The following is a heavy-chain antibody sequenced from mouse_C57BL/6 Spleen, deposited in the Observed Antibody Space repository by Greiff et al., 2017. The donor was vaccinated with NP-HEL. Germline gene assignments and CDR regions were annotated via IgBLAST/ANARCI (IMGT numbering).Heavy chain of an antibody. Sequence: QVQLQQPGAELVRPGSSVKLSCKASGYTFTSYWMDWVKQRPGQGLEWIGNIYPSDSETHYNQKFKDKATLTVDKSSSTAYMQLSSLTSEDSAVYYCARRLDGGFAYWGQGTLVTVSA. V-gene: IGHV1-61*01. D-gene: IGHD4-1*01. CDR1: GYTFTSYW. CDR2: IYPSDSET. J-gene: IGHJ3*01. CDR3: ARRLDGGFAY.